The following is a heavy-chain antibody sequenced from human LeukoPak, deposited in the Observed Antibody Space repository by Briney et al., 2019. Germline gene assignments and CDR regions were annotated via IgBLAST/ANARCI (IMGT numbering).Heavy chain of an antibody. J-gene: IGHJ3*02. CDR1: GYSFTSYW. V-gene: IGHV5-51*01. CDR2: IYPCDSDT. CDR3: ASRYGYRAWYAFDI. D-gene: IGHD5-18*01. Sequence: GESLKISCQGSGYSFTSYWIGRVRQMPGKGPAWMGIIYPCDSDTRYSPSFQGQVTISADKSISTAYLQWSSLKASDTAMYYCASRYGYRAWYAFDIWGQGTMVTVSS.